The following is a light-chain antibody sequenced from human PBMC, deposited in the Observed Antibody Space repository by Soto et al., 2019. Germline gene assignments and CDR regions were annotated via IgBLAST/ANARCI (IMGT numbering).Light chain of an antibody. V-gene: IGLV2-14*03. J-gene: IGLJ1*01. CDR2: DVS. CDR3: GSYTSSSNDV. Sequence: QSALSQPASVSGSPGQSITISCTGSISDVGGYNYVSWYQQHPGKAPKLVIFDVSDRPSGISNRFSGSKSGNTASLTISGLRTEDEADYYCGSYTSSSNDVFGSGTKLTVL. CDR1: ISDVGGYNY.